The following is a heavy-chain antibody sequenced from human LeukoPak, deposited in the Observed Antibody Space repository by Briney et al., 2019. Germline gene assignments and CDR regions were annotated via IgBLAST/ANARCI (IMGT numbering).Heavy chain of an antibody. Sequence: GGSLRLSCAASGFTVSSNYMSWVRQAPGKGLEWASVIYSGGSTYYADSVKGRFTISRHNSKNTLYLQMNSLRAEDTAVYYCARSYGGAPDVWGQGTTVTVSS. CDR2: IYSGGST. D-gene: IGHD4-23*01. CDR3: ARSYGGAPDV. V-gene: IGHV3-53*04. J-gene: IGHJ6*02. CDR1: GFTVSSNY.